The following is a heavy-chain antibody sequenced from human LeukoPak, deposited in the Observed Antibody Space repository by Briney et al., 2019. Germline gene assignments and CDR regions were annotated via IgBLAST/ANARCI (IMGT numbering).Heavy chain of an antibody. V-gene: IGHV3-30*04. CDR3: AGDFKDIVVVPAARYYYYYYMDV. J-gene: IGHJ6*03. D-gene: IGHD2-2*01. Sequence: GGSLRLSCAASGFTFSSYAMHWVRQAPGKGLEWVAVISYDGSNKYYADSVKGRFTISRDNSKNTLYLQMNSLRAEDTAVYYCAGDFKDIVVVPAARYYYYYYMDVWGKGTTVTVSS. CDR1: GFTFSSYA. CDR2: ISYDGSNK.